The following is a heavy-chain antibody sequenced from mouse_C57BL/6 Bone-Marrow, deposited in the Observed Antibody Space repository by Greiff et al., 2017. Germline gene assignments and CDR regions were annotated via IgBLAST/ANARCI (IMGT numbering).Heavy chain of an antibody. Sequence: QVQLQQSGAELVKPGASVKMSCKASGYTFTSYWITWVKQRPGQGLEWIGDIYPGSGSTNYNEKFKSKATLTVDTSSSTAYMQLSSLTSEDSAVYYCARVTTVGDRFAYWGQGTLVTVSA. J-gene: IGHJ3*01. CDR3: ARVTTVGDRFAY. D-gene: IGHD1-1*01. V-gene: IGHV1-55*01. CDR2: IYPGSGST. CDR1: GYTFTSYW.